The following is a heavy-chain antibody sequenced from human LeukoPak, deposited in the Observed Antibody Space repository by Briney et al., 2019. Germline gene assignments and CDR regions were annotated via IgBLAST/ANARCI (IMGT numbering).Heavy chain of an antibody. V-gene: IGHV7-4-1*02. D-gene: IGHD3-10*01. J-gene: IGHJ6*02. CDR2: INTNTGNP. Sequence: ASVKVSCKASGYTFTSYAMNWVRQAPGQGLEWMGWINTNTGNPAYAQGFTGRFVFSLDTSVSTAYLQISSLKAEDTAVYYCASWSGSESYYYYYYGMDVWGQGATVTVSS. CDR3: ASWSGSESYYYYYYGMDV. CDR1: GYTFTSYA.